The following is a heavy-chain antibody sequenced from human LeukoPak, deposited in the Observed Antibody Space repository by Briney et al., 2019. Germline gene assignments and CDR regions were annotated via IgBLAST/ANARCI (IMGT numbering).Heavy chain of an antibody. J-gene: IGHJ4*02. CDR1: GFNFADYE. CDR3: VRDLQLY. V-gene: IGHV3-7*01. CDR2: IKQDGSEK. Sequence: GGSLRLSCEASGFNFADYEMSWFRQAPGKGLEWVANIKQDGSEKYYVDSVKGRFTISRDNAKNSLYLQMNSLRAEDTAVYYCVRDLQLYWGQGTLVTVSS. D-gene: IGHD2-2*01.